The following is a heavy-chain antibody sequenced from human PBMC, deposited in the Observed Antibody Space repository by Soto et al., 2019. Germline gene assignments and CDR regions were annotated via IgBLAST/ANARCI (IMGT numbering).Heavy chain of an antibody. CDR3: ARDSPSSGLLGTNY. V-gene: IGHV1-18*01. CDR2: ISVYLGNT. CDR1: GYAFSNYG. D-gene: IGHD6-19*01. J-gene: IGHJ4*02. Sequence: HLVQSGPEVKKPGASMKVSCEASGYAFSNYGISWVRQAPGQGLEWMGWISVYLGNTRYAQKFQDRLTMTTDTATNTVYMELRSLTSDDTALYFCARDSPSSGLLGTNYWGQGTRVTVSS.